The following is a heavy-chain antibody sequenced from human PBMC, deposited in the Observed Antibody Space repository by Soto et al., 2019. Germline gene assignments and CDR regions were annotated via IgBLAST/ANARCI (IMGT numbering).Heavy chain of an antibody. CDR2: VYSAGTT. CDR1: GFTVSNFY. J-gene: IGHJ4*02. V-gene: IGHV3-53*02. CDR3: ARGYSYGEPFDY. Sequence: EVQLVETGGGLIQPGGSLRLSCAASGFTVSNFYMSWVHQAPGKGLEWVSNVYSAGTTSYIDSVKGRFTISRDNSKNTLYLHVNSLRAEDTAVYYCARGYSYGEPFDYWGQGTLVTVSS. D-gene: IGHD5-18*01.